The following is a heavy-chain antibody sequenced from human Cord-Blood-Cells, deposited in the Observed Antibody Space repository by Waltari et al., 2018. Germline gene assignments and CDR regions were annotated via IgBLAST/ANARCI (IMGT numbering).Heavy chain of an antibody. D-gene: IGHD3-22*01. CDR2: IKSKTDGGTT. V-gene: IGHV3-15*01. CDR3: TTVPVVTTSYYYYYGMDV. CDR1: GFTFSNAW. J-gene: IGHJ6*02. Sequence: EVQLVESGGGLVKPGGSLRLSCAASGFTFSNAWMSWVRQAPGKGLGWVGGIKSKTDGGTTDYAAPVKGRFTISRDDSKNTLYLQMNSLKTEDTAVYYCTTVPVVTTSYYYYYGMDVWGQGTTVTVSS.